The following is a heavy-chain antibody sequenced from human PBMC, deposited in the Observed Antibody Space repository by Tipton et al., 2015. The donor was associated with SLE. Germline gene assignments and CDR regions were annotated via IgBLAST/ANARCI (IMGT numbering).Heavy chain of an antibody. D-gene: IGHD6-13*01. CDR2: INHSGST. CDR3: ARGRRQAAGNDF. J-gene: IGHJ4*02. Sequence: TLSLTCAVYGGSFSGYYWSWIRQPPGKGLEWIGEINHSGSTNYNPSLKSRVTISVDTSKNQFSLKLSSVTAADTAVYFCARGRRQAAGNDFWGQGILVTVSS. CDR1: GGSFSGYY. V-gene: IGHV4-34*01.